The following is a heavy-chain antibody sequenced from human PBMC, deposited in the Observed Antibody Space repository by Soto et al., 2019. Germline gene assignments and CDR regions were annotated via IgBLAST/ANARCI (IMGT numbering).Heavy chain of an antibody. Sequence: QVQLVQSGAEVKKPGASVKVSCKASGYTFTSYDINLVRQSTGQGLEWLGWMNPNSGNTGYAQKFQGRVTMTRNTSIRTAYMQLSSLRSEDTAVSYCARERGSRAVDYWGQGTLVSVSS. CDR3: ARERGSRAVDY. J-gene: IGHJ4*02. D-gene: IGHD1-26*01. V-gene: IGHV1-8*01. CDR2: MNPNSGNT. CDR1: GYTFTSYD.